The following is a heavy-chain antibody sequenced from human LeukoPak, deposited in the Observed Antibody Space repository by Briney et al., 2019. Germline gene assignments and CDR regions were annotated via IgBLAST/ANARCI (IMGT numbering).Heavy chain of an antibody. Sequence: ASVKVSCKASGGTFSSYAISWVRRAPGQGLEWMGGIIPIFGTANYAQKFQGRVTITADESTSTAYMELSSLRSEDTAVYYCARDGGHMITFGGVIVTNWFDPWGQGTLVTVSS. CDR1: GGTFSSYA. V-gene: IGHV1-69*13. CDR2: IIPIFGTA. D-gene: IGHD3-16*02. CDR3: ARDGGHMITFGGVIVTNWFDP. J-gene: IGHJ5*02.